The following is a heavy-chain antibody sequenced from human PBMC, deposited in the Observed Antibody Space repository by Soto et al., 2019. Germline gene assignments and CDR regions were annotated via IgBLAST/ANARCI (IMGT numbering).Heavy chain of an antibody. CDR3: AKVSNKWAVAQRGYFYY. V-gene: IGHV3-23*01. D-gene: IGHD1-26*01. J-gene: IGHJ4*02. Sequence: EVQVLDSGGGLVQPGGSQRLSCEASGFTFSNYAMSWVRQAPGKGLEWVSTISATGSTLYADSVKGRFTISRDNSKNTVYLQMNVLRAEDTAVYYCAKVSNKWAVAQRGYFYYWGQGTLVTVSS. CDR1: GFTFSNYA. CDR2: ISATGST.